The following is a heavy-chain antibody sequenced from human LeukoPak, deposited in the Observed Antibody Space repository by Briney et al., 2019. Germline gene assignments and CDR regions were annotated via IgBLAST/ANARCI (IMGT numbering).Heavy chain of an antibody. D-gene: IGHD4-23*01. J-gene: IGHJ3*02. CDR2: INPSGGST. CDR3: ARVGTVVTFAFDI. Sequence: ASVKVSCKASGYTFTSYYMHWVRQAPGQGLKWMGIINPSGGSTSYAQKFQGRVTMTRDTSTSTVYMELSSLRSEDTAVYYCARVGTVVTFAFDIWGQGTMVTVSS. CDR1: GYTFTSYY. V-gene: IGHV1-46*03.